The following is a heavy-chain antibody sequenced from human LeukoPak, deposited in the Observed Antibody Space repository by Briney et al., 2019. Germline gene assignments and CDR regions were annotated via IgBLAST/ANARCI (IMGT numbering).Heavy chain of an antibody. D-gene: IGHD2-15*01. CDR2: IHYSGST. Sequence: SQTLSLTCTVSGDSLSSGDYYWTWIRQPPGKGLEWIGYIHYSGSTYYNPSLKSGVTISVGTSKNQFSLKLKSVTATDTALYYCARGELLYDYWGQGTLVTVSS. CDR3: ARGELLYDY. CDR1: GDSLSSGDYY. V-gene: IGHV4-30-4*01. J-gene: IGHJ4*02.